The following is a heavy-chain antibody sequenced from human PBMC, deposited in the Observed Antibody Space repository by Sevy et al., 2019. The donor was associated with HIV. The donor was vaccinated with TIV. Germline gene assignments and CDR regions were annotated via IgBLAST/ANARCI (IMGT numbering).Heavy chain of an antibody. V-gene: IGHV3-13*01. CDR3: ARGGYGSRSFYPYYYYGMDV. J-gene: IGHJ6*02. CDR2: IGSAGDT. D-gene: IGHD3-10*01. Sequence: GGSLRLSCAASGFTFSSYDMHWARQATVKGLEWVSFIGSAGDTYYPGSVKGRFTIFREHAKNSLYLQVKSLGAGDTAVYYCARGGYGSRSFYPYYYYGMDVWGQGTTVTVSS. CDR1: GFTFSSYD.